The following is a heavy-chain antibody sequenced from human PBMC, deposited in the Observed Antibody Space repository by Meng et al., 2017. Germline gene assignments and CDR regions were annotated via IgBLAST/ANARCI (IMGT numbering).Heavy chain of an antibody. CDR2: ISSSGSTI. CDR1: GFTFSSYK. D-gene: IGHD4-17*01. CDR3: ASEVHDFGYYVFPLSSFFDL. J-gene: IGHJ2*01. V-gene: IGHV3-48*03. Sequence: GESLKISCAASGFTFSSYKMNWVRQAPGKGLEWVSYISSSGSTIYYADSVKGRFTISRDNAKNSLYLQMNSLRAEDTAVYYCASEVHDFGYYVFPLSSFFDLWGRGTLVTVSS.